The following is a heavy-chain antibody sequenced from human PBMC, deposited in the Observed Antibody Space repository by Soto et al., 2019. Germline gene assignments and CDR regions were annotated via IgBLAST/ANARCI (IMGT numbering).Heavy chain of an antibody. D-gene: IGHD3-22*01. CDR2: IIPIFGTA. CDR3: ARGVRASDYYDSSGYFRH. CDR1: GGTFSSYA. Sequence: GASVKVSCKASGGTFSSYAISWVRQAPGQGLEWMGGIIPIFGTANYAQKFQGRVTITADESTSTAYMELSSLRSEDTAVYYCARGVRASDYYDSSGYFRHWGQGTLVTVSS. J-gene: IGHJ4*02. V-gene: IGHV1-69*13.